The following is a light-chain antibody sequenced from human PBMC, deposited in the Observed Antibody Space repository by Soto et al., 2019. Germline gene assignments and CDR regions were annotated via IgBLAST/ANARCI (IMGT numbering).Light chain of an antibody. CDR3: QQYNSSPT. Sequence: EIVMTQSPATLSVSPGERATLSCRASQSVRSKLAWYQQKPGQAPRLLIYGATTRATGIPIRFSGSGSGTEFTLTISSLQSEDLAVYFCQQYNSSPTFGPGTNVDLK. V-gene: IGKV3D-15*01. CDR1: QSVRSK. CDR2: GAT. J-gene: IGKJ3*01.